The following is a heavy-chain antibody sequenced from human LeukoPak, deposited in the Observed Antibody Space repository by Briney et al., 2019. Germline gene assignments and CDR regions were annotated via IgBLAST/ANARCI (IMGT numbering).Heavy chain of an antibody. D-gene: IGHD3-16*01. V-gene: IGHV3-7*01. Sequence: GGSLRLSCAASGFTFSSYWMNWVRQAPGKGLEWVDNIKQDGSEKYYVDSVKGRFTISRDNAKNSLYLQMNSLRAEDTAVYYCARDRDYGDFDIWGQGTMVTVSS. CDR1: GFTFSSYW. J-gene: IGHJ3*02. CDR2: IKQDGSEK. CDR3: ARDRDYGDFDI.